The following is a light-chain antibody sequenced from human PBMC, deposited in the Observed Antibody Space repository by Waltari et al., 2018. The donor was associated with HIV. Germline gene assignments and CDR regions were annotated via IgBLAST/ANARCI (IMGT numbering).Light chain of an antibody. CDR3: QQYHNWPRT. V-gene: IGKV3-15*01. CDR2: GAS. CDR1: QSVGSN. J-gene: IGKJ1*01. Sequence: EIVMTQSPATLSVSPGEKVTLSCRASQSVGSNLAWYQQKPGQAPGLLIYGASTRAAGIPARFSGSGAGREFTLSISSLQSEDFAVYYCQQYHNWPRTFGQGTKVEI.